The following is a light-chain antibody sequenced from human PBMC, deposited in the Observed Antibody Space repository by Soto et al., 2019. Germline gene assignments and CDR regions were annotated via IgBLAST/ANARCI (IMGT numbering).Light chain of an antibody. V-gene: IGKV3-11*01. CDR1: QSVANF. CDR2: DAS. J-gene: IGKJ4*01. CDR3: QLRSVLS. Sequence: IVLTQSPDTLSLSLGERATLSCRASQSVANFLAWYQQKPGQAPRLLIYDASTRAPGIPAKFSGSGSGTDFTLIISSLEPEGFAVYYCQLRSVLSFGGGTKVEIK.